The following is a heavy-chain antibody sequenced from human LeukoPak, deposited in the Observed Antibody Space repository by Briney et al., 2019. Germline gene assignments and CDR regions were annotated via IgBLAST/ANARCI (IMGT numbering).Heavy chain of an antibody. J-gene: IGHJ4*02. Sequence: SETLSLTCTVSGGSISSYYWSWIRQPPGKGLEWIGYIYYSGSTNYNPSLKSRVTISVDTSKNQFSLKLSSVTAADTAVYYCARGYYDSSGYYPSLFDYWGQGTLVTVSS. CDR2: IYYSGST. CDR3: ARGYYDSSGYYPSLFDY. D-gene: IGHD3-22*01. CDR1: GGSISSYY. V-gene: IGHV4-59*01.